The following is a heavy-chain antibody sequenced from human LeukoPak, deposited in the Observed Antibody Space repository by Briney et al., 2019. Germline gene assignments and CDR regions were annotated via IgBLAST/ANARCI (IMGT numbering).Heavy chain of an antibody. CDR2: IHYSGRP. CDR1: GGSISGHY. J-gene: IGHJ6*02. Sequence: SETLSLTCTVSGGSISGHYWTWIRQPPGKGLEWIGQIHYSGRPDYNPSLKSRVTISVDTSKIQLSLKVTSVTGADTAVYYCARFGVDYDMDVWGQGTTVTVSS. V-gene: IGHV4-59*11. D-gene: IGHD3-16*01. CDR3: ARFGVDYDMDV.